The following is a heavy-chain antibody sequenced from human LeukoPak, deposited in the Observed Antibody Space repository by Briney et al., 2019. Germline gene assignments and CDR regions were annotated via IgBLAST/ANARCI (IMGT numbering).Heavy chain of an antibody. CDR2: IYSGGST. CDR3: ARSGDYGGNSYYYYGMDV. J-gene: IGHJ6*02. V-gene: IGHV3-66*01. D-gene: IGHD4-23*01. CDR1: GFTFSSYA. Sequence: GGSLRLSCAASGFTFSSYAMSWVRQAPGKGLEWVSVIYSGGSTYYADSVKGRFTTSRDNSKNTLYLQMNSLRAEDAAVYYCARSGDYGGNSYYYYGMDVWGQGTTVTVSS.